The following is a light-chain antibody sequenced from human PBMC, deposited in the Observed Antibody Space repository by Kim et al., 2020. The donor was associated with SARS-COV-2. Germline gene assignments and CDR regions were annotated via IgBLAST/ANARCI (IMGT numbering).Light chain of an antibody. CDR2: GAS. V-gene: IGKV3-20*01. J-gene: IGKJ1*01. CDR1: PGVSSNY. CDR3: QQYSSSPAT. Sequence: SPVERATLSCRASPGVSSNYVAWDQQKPGQAPRLLIYGASSRATGIPDRFSGSGSGTDFTLTITRLEPEDFAVYYCQQYSSSPATFGQGTKVDIK.